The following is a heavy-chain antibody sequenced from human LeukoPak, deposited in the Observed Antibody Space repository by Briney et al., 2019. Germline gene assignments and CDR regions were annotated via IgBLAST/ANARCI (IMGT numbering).Heavy chain of an antibody. D-gene: IGHD1/OR15-1a*01. Sequence: GGSLRLSCAASGFTFSSYGMHWVRRAPGKGLEWVSLIYSAGTTYYADSVKGRFTISRDHSKNTMYLQMNNLRVGDTALYYCATGNSASPIDIENWGQGTLVTVSS. CDR2: IYSAGTT. J-gene: IGHJ4*02. CDR3: ATGNSASPIDIEN. CDR1: GFTFSSYG. V-gene: IGHV3-53*01.